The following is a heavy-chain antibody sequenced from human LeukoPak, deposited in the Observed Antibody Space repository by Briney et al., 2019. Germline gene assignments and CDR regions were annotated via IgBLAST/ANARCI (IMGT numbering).Heavy chain of an antibody. V-gene: IGHV4-59*01. Sequence: SSETLSLTCTVSGGSISSYYWSWIRQPPGKGLEWIGYIYYSGSTNYNPSLKSRVTISIDTSKNQFSLKLSSVTAEDTALYYCAKESRDGYIGFDYWGQGTLVTVSS. D-gene: IGHD5-24*01. CDR3: AKESRDGYIGFDY. CDR1: GGSISSYY. J-gene: IGHJ4*02. CDR2: IYYSGST.